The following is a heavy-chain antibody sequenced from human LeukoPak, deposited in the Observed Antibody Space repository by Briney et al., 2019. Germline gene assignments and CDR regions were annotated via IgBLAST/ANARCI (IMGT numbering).Heavy chain of an antibody. CDR2: IKQDGSEK. D-gene: IGHD3-10*01. CDR3: ARDPGRDTVDY. J-gene: IGHJ4*02. CDR1: GFTFSSYW. Sequence: GGSLRLSCAASGFTFSSYWMSWVRQAPGKGLEWVANIKQDGSEKYYVDSVKGRFTFSRDNAKNSLYLQMNSLRAEDTAVYYCARDPGRDTVDYWGQGTLVTVSS. V-gene: IGHV3-7*03.